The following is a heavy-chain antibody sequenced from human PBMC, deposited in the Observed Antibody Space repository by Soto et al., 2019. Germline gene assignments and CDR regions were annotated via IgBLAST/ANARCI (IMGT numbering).Heavy chain of an antibody. D-gene: IGHD3-22*01. V-gene: IGHV4-39*01. CDR3: ARQLKGYYYDSSGYSRNFDY. CDR2: IYYSGST. Sequence: QLQLQESDPGLVKLSETLSLTCTVSGGSISSSSYYWGWIRQPPGKGLEWIGSIYYSGSTYYNPSPKRRVTTSVDTSKNQFSRKLSSVTAADTAVYYCARQLKGYYYDSSGYSRNFDYWGQGTLVTVSS. CDR1: GGSISSSSYY. J-gene: IGHJ4*02.